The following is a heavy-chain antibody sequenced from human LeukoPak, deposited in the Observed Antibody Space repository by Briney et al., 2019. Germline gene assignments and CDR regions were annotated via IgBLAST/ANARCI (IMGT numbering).Heavy chain of an antibody. CDR3: ARGRTVRNWFDP. Sequence: ASVKVSCKASGYTFTSYDINWVRQATGQGLEWMGWMNPNSGNTGYVQKFQGRVTMTRNTSISTAYMELSSLRSEDTAVYYCARGRTVRNWFDPWGQGTLVTVSS. J-gene: IGHJ5*02. V-gene: IGHV1-8*01. D-gene: IGHD4-11*01. CDR2: MNPNSGNT. CDR1: GYTFTSYD.